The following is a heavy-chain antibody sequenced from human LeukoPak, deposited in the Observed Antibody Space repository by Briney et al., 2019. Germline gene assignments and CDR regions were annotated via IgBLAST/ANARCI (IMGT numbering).Heavy chain of an antibody. Sequence: SETLSLTCAVYDESFSGYYCSWIRQPPRKGLEWIGEIDHSGSTNYNPSLQSRVTISVDTTKNQFSLKVSSVSAADTAVYYCARGNRPYGEHEAFDIWGHGTTVTVSP. V-gene: IGHV4-34*01. CDR2: IDHSGST. CDR1: DESFSGYY. J-gene: IGHJ3*02. D-gene: IGHD3-10*01. CDR3: ARGNRPYGEHEAFDI.